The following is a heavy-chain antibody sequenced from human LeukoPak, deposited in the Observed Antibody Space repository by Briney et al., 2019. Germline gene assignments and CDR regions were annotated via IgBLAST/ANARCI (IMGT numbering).Heavy chain of an antibody. V-gene: IGHV3-11*06. CDR3: ARWVAVATFDY. CDR2: ISSSISYT. CDR1: GFTFSDYY. J-gene: IGHJ4*02. D-gene: IGHD6-19*01. Sequence: GGSLRLSCAASGFTFSDYYMSWIRQAPGKGLEWVSYISSSISYTNYADSVKGRFTISRDNAKNSLYLQMNSLRAEDTAVYYCARWVAVATFDYWGQGTLVTVSS.